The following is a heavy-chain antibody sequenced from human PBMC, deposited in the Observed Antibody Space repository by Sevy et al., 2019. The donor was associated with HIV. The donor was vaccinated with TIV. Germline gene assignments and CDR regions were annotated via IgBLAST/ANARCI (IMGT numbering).Heavy chain of an antibody. D-gene: IGHD2-15*01. J-gene: IGHJ4*02. Sequence: ASVKVSCQASGHTFNAYYTHWVRQAPGQGLEWMGWINPVTGGTNYAQNFQGRVTMTTDTSTSTTYMELTRLTSDDTAAYYCAIPEPPCSGGTCFDLDYWGQGTLVTVSS. CDR2: INPVTGGT. CDR1: GHTFNAYY. CDR3: AIPEPPCSGGTCFDLDY. V-gene: IGHV1-2*02.